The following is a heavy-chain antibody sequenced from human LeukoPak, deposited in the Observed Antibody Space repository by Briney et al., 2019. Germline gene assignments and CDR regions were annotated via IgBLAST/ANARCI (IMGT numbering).Heavy chain of an antibody. CDR3: ARAGPIDY. V-gene: IGHV3-53*01. CDR1: GFIVSSKY. J-gene: IGHJ4*02. Sequence: PGGSLRLSCAASGFIVSSKYMSWVRQAPGKGLEWFSVIYSGGSTYYAASVEGRFTISRDNSKNTVYLQMNSLRVEDTAVYYCARAGPIDYWGQGTLVTVSS. CDR2: IYSGGST.